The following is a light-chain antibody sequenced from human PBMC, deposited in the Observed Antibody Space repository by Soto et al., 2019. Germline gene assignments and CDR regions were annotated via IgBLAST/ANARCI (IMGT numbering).Light chain of an antibody. J-gene: IGLJ1*01. CDR3: SSYTTTSTYV. CDR1: SSDVGAYDY. CDR2: EVT. Sequence: QSALTQPASVSGSPGQSITISCTGTSSDVGAYDYVSWYQHHPGKAPKFMIYEVTNRPSGVSHRFSGSKSGNTASLTISGLQAEDEADYYCSSYTTTSTYVFGTGTQLTVL. V-gene: IGLV2-14*01.